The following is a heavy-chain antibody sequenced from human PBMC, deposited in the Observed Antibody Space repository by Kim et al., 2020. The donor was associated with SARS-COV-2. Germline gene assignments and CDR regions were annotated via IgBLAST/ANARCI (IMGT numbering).Heavy chain of an antibody. CDR2: IDPSGNA. CDR3: ARGRSLLSFGQLLIQGPQNYKFHGVDF. Sequence: SETLSLTCAVYGGSFSSYYWRWIRQSPGQGLEWVGEIDPSGNANYNPSLRSRAAISVDTFRKQFSLKLTSVTAADTAVYYCARGRSLLSFGQLLIQGPQNYKFHGVDFWSQGTTVIVSS. D-gene: IGHD3-10*01. V-gene: IGHV4-34*01. CDR1: GGSFSSYY. J-gene: IGHJ6*02.